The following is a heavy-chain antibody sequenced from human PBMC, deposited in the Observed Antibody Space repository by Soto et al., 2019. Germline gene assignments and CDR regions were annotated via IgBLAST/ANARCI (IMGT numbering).Heavy chain of an antibody. Sequence: PGGSLRLSCAASGFTFSSYGMHWVRQAPGKGLEWVAVISYDGSNKYYADSVKGRFTISRDNSKNTLYLQMNSLRAEDTAVYYCAKVMGSYLDYYYYGMDVWGQGTTVTVSS. CDR2: ISYDGSNK. V-gene: IGHV3-30*18. CDR3: AKVMGSYLDYYYYGMDV. CDR1: GFTFSSYG. D-gene: IGHD1-26*01. J-gene: IGHJ6*02.